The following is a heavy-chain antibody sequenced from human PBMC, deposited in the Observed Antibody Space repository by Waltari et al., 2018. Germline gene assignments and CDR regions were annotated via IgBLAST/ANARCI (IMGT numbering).Heavy chain of an antibody. D-gene: IGHD3-22*01. CDR2: IIPIFGTA. V-gene: IGHV1-69*01. CDR3: ARDRFYYDSSGSPLDY. J-gene: IGHJ4*02. CDR1: GGTFSSYA. Sequence: QVQLVQSGAEVKKPGSSVKVSCKASGGTFSSYAISWVRQAPGQGLEWMGGIIPIFGTANYAQKFQGRLTITADESTSTAYMELSSLRSEDTAVYYCARDRFYYDSSGSPLDYWGQGTLVTVSS.